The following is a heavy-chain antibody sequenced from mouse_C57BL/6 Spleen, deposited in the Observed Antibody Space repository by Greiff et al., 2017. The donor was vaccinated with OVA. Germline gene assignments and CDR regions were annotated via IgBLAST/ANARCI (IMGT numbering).Heavy chain of an antibody. CDR3: ARVRDYPYAMDY. CDR1: GYSITSGYY. Sequence: DVQLVESGPGLVKPSQSLSLTCSVTGYSITSGYYWNWIRQFPGNKLVWLGYITYDGSNNYNPSLKNRISITRDTSKNQFFLKLNSVTTEDTATYYCARVRDYPYAMDYWGQGTSVTVSS. CDR2: ITYDGSN. D-gene: IGHD2-4*01. V-gene: IGHV3-6*01. J-gene: IGHJ4*01.